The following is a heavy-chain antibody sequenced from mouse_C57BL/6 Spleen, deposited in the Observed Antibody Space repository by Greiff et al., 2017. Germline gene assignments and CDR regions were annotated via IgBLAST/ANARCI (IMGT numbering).Heavy chain of an antibody. CDR1: GYTFTSYW. CDR2: IDPSDSYT. V-gene: IGHV1-69*01. Sequence: QVQLQQPGAELVMPGASVKLSCKASGYTFTSYWMHWVKQRPGQGLEWIGEIDPSDSYTNYNQKFKGKSTLTVDKSSSTAYMQLSSLTSEDSAVYYCARGDYFFADWGQGTLVTVSA. J-gene: IGHJ3*01. CDR3: ARGDYFFAD. D-gene: IGHD1-1*02.